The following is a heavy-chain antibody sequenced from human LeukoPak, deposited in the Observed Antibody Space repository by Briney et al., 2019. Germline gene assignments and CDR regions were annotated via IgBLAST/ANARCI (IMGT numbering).Heavy chain of an antibody. Sequence: GGSLRLSCAASGFTFDDYAMHWVRQAPGKGLEWVSGISWNSGSIGYADSVKGRFTISRDNAKNSLYLQMNSLRAEDTALYYCAKDAQPGIGAAGTKAYWGQGTLVTVSS. CDR1: GFTFDDYA. CDR2: ISWNSGSI. D-gene: IGHD6-13*01. V-gene: IGHV3-9*01. CDR3: AKDAQPGIGAAGTKAY. J-gene: IGHJ4*02.